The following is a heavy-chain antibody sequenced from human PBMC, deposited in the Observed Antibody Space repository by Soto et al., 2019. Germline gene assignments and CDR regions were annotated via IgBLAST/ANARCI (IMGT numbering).Heavy chain of an antibody. Sequence: GASVKVSCKASGYTFTSYGISWVRQAPGQGLEWMGWISAYNGNTNYAQKLQGRVTMTTDTSTSTAYMELRSLRSDDTAVYYCASMDQAATAVWFDPWGQGTLVTVSS. J-gene: IGHJ5*02. CDR2: ISAYNGNT. V-gene: IGHV1-18*01. CDR1: GYTFTSYG. D-gene: IGHD2-15*01. CDR3: ASMDQAATAVWFDP.